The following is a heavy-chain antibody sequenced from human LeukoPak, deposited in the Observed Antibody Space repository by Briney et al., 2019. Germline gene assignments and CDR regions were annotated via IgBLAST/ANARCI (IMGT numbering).Heavy chain of an antibody. D-gene: IGHD3-22*01. CDR3: AREPARLNYYMDV. CDR1: GFTFSSYS. J-gene: IGHJ6*03. CDR2: ISSDGRTM. Sequence: PGGSLRLSCAASGFTFSSYSMNWARQAPGKGLVWISYISSDGRTMYYADAVKGRFTISRGNAKNSLSVQMNSLRAEDTAVYYCAREPARLNYYMDVWGKGTTVIVS. V-gene: IGHV3-48*04.